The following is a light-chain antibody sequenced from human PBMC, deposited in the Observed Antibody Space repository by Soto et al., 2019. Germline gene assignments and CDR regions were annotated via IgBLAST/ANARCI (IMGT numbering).Light chain of an antibody. CDR1: QSISSY. CDR2: AAS. Sequence: DIQMTQSPSSLSASVGDRVTITCRASQSISSYLNWYQQKPGRAPKLLIYAASSLQSGVPSRFSGSGSATDFTLTISSLQPEDFATYYCHQTYSSLPFTFGPGTKVDIK. CDR3: HQTYSSLPFT. J-gene: IGKJ3*01. V-gene: IGKV1-39*01.